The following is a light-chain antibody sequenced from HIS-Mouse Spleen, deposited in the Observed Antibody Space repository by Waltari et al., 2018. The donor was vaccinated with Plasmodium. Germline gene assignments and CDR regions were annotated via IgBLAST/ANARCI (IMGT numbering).Light chain of an antibody. Sequence: DMVMTQSPAPLSVSPGERASLSCRASQSVSSNLAWSQQKPGQAPRLLIDGASTRATGIPARFSGSGSGTEFTLTISSMQSEDFAVYYCQQYNNWPLTFGGGTKVEIK. J-gene: IGKJ4*01. CDR2: GAS. V-gene: IGKV3-15*01. CDR3: QQYNNWPLT. CDR1: QSVSSN.